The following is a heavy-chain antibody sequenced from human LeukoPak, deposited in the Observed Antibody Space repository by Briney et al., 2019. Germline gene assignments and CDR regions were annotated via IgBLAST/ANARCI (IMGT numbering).Heavy chain of an antibody. CDR3: TRGLVVPAANGY. CDR2: IRSKAYGGTT. D-gene: IGHD2-2*01. CDR1: GFTFGDYA. Sequence: PGGSLRLPCTASGFTFGDYAMSWVRQAPGKGLEWVGFIRSKAYGGTTGYAASVKGRFTISRHDSKSIAYLQMNSLKTEDTAVYYCTRGLVVPAANGYWGQGTLVTVSS. J-gene: IGHJ4*02. V-gene: IGHV3-49*04.